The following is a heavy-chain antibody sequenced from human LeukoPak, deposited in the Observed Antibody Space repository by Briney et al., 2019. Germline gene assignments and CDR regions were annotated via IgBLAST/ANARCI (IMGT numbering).Heavy chain of an antibody. V-gene: IGHV4-4*07. CDR2: IYTSGST. J-gene: IGHJ4*02. Sequence: SETLSLTCTVSGDSISSYYWSWIRQPAGKGLEWIGRIYTSGSTNYNPSLKSRVTMSVDTSKNQFSLKLSSVTAADTAVYYCARVLRRSGYNYYFDYWGQGTLVTVSS. CDR1: GDSISSYY. D-gene: IGHD5-24*01. CDR3: ARVLRRSGYNYYFDY.